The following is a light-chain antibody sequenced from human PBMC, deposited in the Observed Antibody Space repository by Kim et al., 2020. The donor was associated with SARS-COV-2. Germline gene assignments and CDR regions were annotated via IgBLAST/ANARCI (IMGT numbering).Light chain of an antibody. CDR3: QHYDTWPPET. J-gene: IGKJ2*01. Sequence: EILMTQSPATLSVSPGETATLSCRARQSVTDNLAWYQQKPGQAPRLLIYGASTRATGIPARFSGSGSGTDFTLIISSLQSEDFALYYCQHYDTWPPETFGQGTKLEI. CDR2: GAS. V-gene: IGKV3-15*01. CDR1: QSVTDN.